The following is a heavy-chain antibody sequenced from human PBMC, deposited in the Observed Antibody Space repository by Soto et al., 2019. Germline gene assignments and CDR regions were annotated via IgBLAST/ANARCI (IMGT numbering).Heavy chain of an antibody. CDR3: ARDGSGDRHAFDI. D-gene: IGHD3-10*01. J-gene: IGHJ3*02. V-gene: IGHV3-33*01. CDR2: IWYDGSNK. CDR1: GFTFSSYG. Sequence: PGGSLRLSCAASGFTFSSYGMHWVRQAPGKGLEWVAVIWYDGSNKYYADSVKGRFTISRDNSKNTLYLQMNSLRVEDTAVYYWARDGSGDRHAFDIWGQGTMVTVSS.